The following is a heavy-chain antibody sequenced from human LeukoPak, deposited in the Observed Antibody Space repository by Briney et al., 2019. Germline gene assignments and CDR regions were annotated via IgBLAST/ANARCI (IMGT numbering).Heavy chain of an antibody. CDR2: ISWNSKTI. Sequence: HTGGSLRLSCAASGFTFDDYATHWVRQPPGQGLEWVSGISWNSKTIDYADSMKGRFTVSRDNAKKSLYLQMNSLRAEDTALYYCVKGSTYDFIWGNNRYFDSWGQGTLLTVSS. CDR1: GFTFDDYA. D-gene: IGHD3-16*02. J-gene: IGHJ4*02. V-gene: IGHV3-9*01. CDR3: VKGSTYDFIWGNNRYFDS.